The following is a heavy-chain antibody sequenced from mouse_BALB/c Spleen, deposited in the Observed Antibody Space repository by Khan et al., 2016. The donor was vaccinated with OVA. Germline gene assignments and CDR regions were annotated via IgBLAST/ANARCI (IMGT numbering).Heavy chain of an antibody. CDR3: ARQPYYHYNIMDY. J-gene: IGHJ4*01. Sequence: VQLQESGPGLVAPSQSLSITCTISGFSLTNYGVHWVRQPPGKGLEWLVVIWSDGSTTYNSALKSRLTISKDTSKSQVFLKVNSLQTDDTAMYFCARQPYYHYNIMDYWGQGTSVTVSS. D-gene: IGHD2-4*01. CDR2: IWSDGST. CDR1: GFSLTNYG. V-gene: IGHV2-6-1*01.